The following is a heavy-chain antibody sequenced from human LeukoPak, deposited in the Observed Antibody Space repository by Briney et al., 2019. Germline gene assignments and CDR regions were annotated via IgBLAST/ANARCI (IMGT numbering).Heavy chain of an antibody. CDR3: ASGLGYGDYAFDF. CDR1: GFTFDDYG. J-gene: IGHJ4*02. Sequence: GGSLRLSCEASGFTFDDYGMAWVRQAPGKGLEWVFGLQRIVGSTNYADSVKGRFTISRDNAKNSLYLQMNSLTAEDTALYYCASGLGYGDYAFDFWGQGTLVTVSS. CDR2: LQRIVGST. V-gene: IGHV3-20*04. D-gene: IGHD4-17*01.